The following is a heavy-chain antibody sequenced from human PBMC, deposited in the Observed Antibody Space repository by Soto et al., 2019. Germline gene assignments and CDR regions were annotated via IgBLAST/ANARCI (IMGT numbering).Heavy chain of an antibody. V-gene: IGHV4-31*03. CDR2: IYYSGST. CDR3: AREGFGESFDY. J-gene: IGHJ4*02. D-gene: IGHD3-10*01. CDR1: GGSMSSGGYY. Sequence: SETLSLTCTVSGGSMSSGGYYWSWIRHHPGKGLEWIGYIYYSGSTYYNPSLKSRVTISVDTSKNNFSLKVRSVTAADTAVYYCAREGFGESFDYWGQGTPVTVSS.